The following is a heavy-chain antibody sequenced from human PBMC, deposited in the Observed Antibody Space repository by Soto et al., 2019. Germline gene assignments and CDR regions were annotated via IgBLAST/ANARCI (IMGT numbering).Heavy chain of an antibody. Sequence: QVQLQESGPGLVKPSQTLSLTCTVSGGSISSGGYYWSWIRQHPGKGLEWIGYTYYSGSTYYNPSLKGRVTMSVGTSKSQLSLKLSSVTAAATAVYYCAGWFGELGYSDYWCRGPLVTVSS. CDR1: GGSISSGGYY. D-gene: IGHD3-10*01. V-gene: IGHV4-31*03. CDR2: TYYSGST. J-gene: IGHJ4*02. CDR3: AGWFGELGYSDY.